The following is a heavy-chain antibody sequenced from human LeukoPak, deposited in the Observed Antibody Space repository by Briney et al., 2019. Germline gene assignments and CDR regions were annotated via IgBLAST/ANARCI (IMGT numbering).Heavy chain of an antibody. CDR2: IYYSGST. V-gene: IGHV4-39*01. D-gene: IGHD1-26*01. CDR1: GFTFSSYA. J-gene: IGHJ6*03. Sequence: PGGSLRLSCAASGFTFSSYAMSWIRQPPGKGLEWIGSIYYSGSTYYNPSLKSRVTISVDTSKNQFSLKLSSVTAADTAVYYCARSGHYYYYYMDVWGKGTTVTVSS. CDR3: ARSGHYYYYYMDV.